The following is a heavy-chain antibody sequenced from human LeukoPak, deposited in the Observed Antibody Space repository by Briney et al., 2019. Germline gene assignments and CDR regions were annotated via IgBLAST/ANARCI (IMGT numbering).Heavy chain of an antibody. V-gene: IGHV3-23*01. Sequence: PGGSLRLSCAAYGVTFSNYAMTWVRQAPGEGLEWVAFISHSGGRSKDYADSGGGRFSVSRDKSEDTLQLQMNSLRAEDPAVYHCARDLGCSTSSCRYTWFDPWGQGTLVTVSS. J-gene: IGHJ5*02. CDR3: ARDLGCSTSSCRYTWFDP. CDR2: ISHSGGRSK. CDR1: GVTFSNYA. D-gene: IGHD2-2*01.